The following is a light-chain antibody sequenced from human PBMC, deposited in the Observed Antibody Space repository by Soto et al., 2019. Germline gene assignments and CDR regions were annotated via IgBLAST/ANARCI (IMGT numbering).Light chain of an antibody. V-gene: IGKV3-20*01. CDR3: QQYGSSGT. Sequence: TQFPATLSASPGGGATLSCRAAQDVTTNFAWYQLKRGQAPRLLIYGTSSRATGIPGRFSGSGSGTDFTLTISRLEPEDFAVYYCQQYGSSGTFGQGTKVDIK. J-gene: IGKJ1*01. CDR1: QDVTTN. CDR2: GTS.